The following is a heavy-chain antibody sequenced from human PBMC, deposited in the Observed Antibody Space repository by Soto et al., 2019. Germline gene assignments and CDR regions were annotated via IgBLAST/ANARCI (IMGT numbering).Heavy chain of an antibody. V-gene: IGHV3-23*01. Sequence: GGSLRLSCAASGFTFSSYAMSWVRQAPGKGLEWVSAISGSGGSTYYADSVKGRFTISRDNSKNTLYLQMNSLRAEDTAVYYCAKDEGEDYSSGWYGSPFDYWGQGTLVTVSS. CDR2: ISGSGGST. D-gene: IGHD6-19*01. CDR1: GFTFSSYA. J-gene: IGHJ4*02. CDR3: AKDEGEDYSSGWYGSPFDY.